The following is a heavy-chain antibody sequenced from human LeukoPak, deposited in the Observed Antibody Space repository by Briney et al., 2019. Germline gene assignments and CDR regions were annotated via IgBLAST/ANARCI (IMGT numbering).Heavy chain of an antibody. Sequence: SETLSLTCTVSGGSISNKYWSWIRQPPGKGLEWIGYIYYSGSTNYNPSLKSRVTILVDTSKNQFSLKLSSVTAADTAVYYCARDHYYGSGSRSDYYYYMDVWGKGTTVTVSS. J-gene: IGHJ6*03. V-gene: IGHV4-59*01. CDR1: GGSISNKY. D-gene: IGHD3-10*01. CDR2: IYYSGST. CDR3: ARDHYYGSGSRSDYYYYMDV.